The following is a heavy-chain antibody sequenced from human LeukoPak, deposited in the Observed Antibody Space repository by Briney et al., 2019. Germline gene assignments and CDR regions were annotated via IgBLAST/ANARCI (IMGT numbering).Heavy chain of an antibody. CDR3: ARSGCTAMAKGWFDP. J-gene: IGHJ5*02. Sequence: SETLSLTCTVPGGSISSSSYYWGWIRQPPGKGLEWIGSIYYSGITYYNPSLKSRVTISVDMSKNQFSLKLSSVTAADTAVYYCARSGCTAMAKGWFDPWGQGTLVTVSS. D-gene: IGHD5-18*01. CDR1: GGSISSSSYY. V-gene: IGHV4-39*07. CDR2: IYYSGIT.